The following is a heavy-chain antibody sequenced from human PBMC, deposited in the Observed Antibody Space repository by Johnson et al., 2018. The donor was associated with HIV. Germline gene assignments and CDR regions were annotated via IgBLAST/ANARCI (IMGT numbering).Heavy chain of an antibody. D-gene: IGHD6-13*01. V-gene: IGHV3-7*03. CDR2: IKQDGSEK. CDR1: GVTSTDYW. Sequence: VQLVESGGGVVQPGRSLRLSCAVSGVTSTDYWMSWVRQAPGKGLEWVANIKQDGSEKHYVDSVKGRFTISRDNAKNSLYLQMNSLKTEDTAVYYCTTDQLQQLVHDAFDIWGQGTMVTVSS. J-gene: IGHJ3*02. CDR3: TTDQLQQLVHDAFDI.